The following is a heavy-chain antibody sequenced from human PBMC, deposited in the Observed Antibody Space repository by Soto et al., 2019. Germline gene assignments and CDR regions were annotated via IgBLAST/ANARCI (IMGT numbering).Heavy chain of an antibody. CDR3: AKDFGMTLYYYDSSGDSDAFDI. CDR2: ISGSGGST. CDR1: GFTFSSYA. V-gene: IGHV3-23*01. J-gene: IGHJ3*02. Sequence: EVQLLESGGGLVQPGGSLRLSCSASGFTFSSYAMSWVRQAPGKGLEWGSGISGSGGSTYYADSVKGRFTISRDNSKNTLYLQMNSLRAEDTAVYYCAKDFGMTLYYYDSSGDSDAFDIWGQGTMVTVSS. D-gene: IGHD3-22*01.